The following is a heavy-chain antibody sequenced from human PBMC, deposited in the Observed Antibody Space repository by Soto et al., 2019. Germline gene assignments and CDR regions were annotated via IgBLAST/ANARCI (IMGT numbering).Heavy chain of an antibody. V-gene: IGHV3-23*01. CDR3: AKPYYYASGTGPDAFDI. Sequence: EVQQLESGGGLVQPGGSLRLSCAASGFTFSIYARTWVRQAPGKGLEWVSSISGSGGSTYYADSVKGRFTISRDNSKNTLYWQMNSLRAEDTALYYCAKPYYYASGTGPDAFDIWGQGTMVTVSS. CDR2: ISGSGGST. CDR1: GFTFSIYA. D-gene: IGHD3-10*01. J-gene: IGHJ3*02.